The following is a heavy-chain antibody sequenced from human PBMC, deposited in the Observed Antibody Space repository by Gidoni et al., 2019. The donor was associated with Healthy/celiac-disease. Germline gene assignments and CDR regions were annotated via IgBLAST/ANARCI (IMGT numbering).Heavy chain of an antibody. D-gene: IGHD3-10*01. V-gene: IGHV3-21*01. CDR2: ISSSSSYI. CDR3: ARGWRGDPFGEGGFDY. J-gene: IGHJ4*02. Sequence: EVQLVESGGGLVKPGGSLRLSCAASGFTFSSYSMNWVRQAPGKGLEWVSSISSSSSYIYYADSVKGRFTISRDNAKNSLYLQMNSLRAEDTAVYYCARGWRGDPFGEGGFDYWGQGTLVTVSS. CDR1: GFTFSSYS.